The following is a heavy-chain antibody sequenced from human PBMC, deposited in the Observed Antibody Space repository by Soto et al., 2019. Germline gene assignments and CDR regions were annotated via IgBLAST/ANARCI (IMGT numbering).Heavy chain of an antibody. V-gene: IGHV1-18*04. Sequence: ASVKVSFKASGYTFTSYGISWVRQAPGQGLEWMGWISAYNGNTNYAQKLQGRVTMTTDTSTSTAYMELRSLRSDDTAVYYCGTDLNYYDSSGCMDVWGQGTTVTVSS. CDR2: ISAYNGNT. J-gene: IGHJ6*02. CDR1: GYTFTSYG. CDR3: GTDLNYYDSSGCMDV. D-gene: IGHD3-22*01.